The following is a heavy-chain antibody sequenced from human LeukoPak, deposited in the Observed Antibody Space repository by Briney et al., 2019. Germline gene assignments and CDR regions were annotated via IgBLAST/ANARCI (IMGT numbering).Heavy chain of an antibody. Sequence: PSETLSLTCTVSGGSISSSNYYWGWIRQPPGKGLEWIGSIYYSGSTYYNPSLKSRVTMSVDTSKNQFSLKLSSVTAADTAVYYCARIQKTYYYDSSGYYPPYYFDYWGQGTLVTVSS. CDR3: ARIQKTYYYDSSGYYPPYYFDY. J-gene: IGHJ4*02. CDR2: IYYSGST. D-gene: IGHD3-22*01. CDR1: GGSISSSNYY. V-gene: IGHV4-39*01.